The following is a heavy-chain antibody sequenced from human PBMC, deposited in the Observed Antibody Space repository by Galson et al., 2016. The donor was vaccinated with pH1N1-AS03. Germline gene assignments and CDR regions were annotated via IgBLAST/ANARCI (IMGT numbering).Heavy chain of an antibody. D-gene: IGHD2-8*02. Sequence: SLRLSCAASEFTFSTYWMTWVRQAPGKGLEWVANIKKDGSDKSYVDSVKGRFTISRDNAKNSVFLQMNSRRTEDTAVYYCARDRNDWSGGVCYDVLDSWGQGPMVTASS. J-gene: IGHJ3*02. V-gene: IGHV3-7*01. CDR1: EFTFSTYW. CDR2: IKKDGSDK. CDR3: ARDRNDWSGGVCYDVLDS.